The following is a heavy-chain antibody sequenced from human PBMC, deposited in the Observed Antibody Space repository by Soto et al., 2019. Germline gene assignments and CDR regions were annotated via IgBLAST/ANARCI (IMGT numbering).Heavy chain of an antibody. Sequence: SVKVSCKGSGNTFTYVYLHWVRQAPGQALEWMGWITPFNGNTKYAQKFQDRVTFTGDTSLNTAYMELSSLRSDDTAMFYCASGRYDACGYFGYWRQLPPFTASS. D-gene: IGHD3-22*01. CDR2: ITPFNGNT. V-gene: IGHV1-45*02. CDR1: GNTFTYVY. J-gene: IGHJ4*02. CDR3: ASGRYDACGYFGY.